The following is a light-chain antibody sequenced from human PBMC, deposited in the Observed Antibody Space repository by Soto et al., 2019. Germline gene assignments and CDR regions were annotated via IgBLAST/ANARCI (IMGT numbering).Light chain of an antibody. Sequence: EIVLTQSPGTLSLSPGERATLSCRASQSVGNNYLAWYQQKPGQAPRLLIYGASSRATGIPDRFSGSGSGTDFTLTISGLQSEDFAVYYCQQYNNWPPITFGQGTRLEIK. CDR2: GAS. CDR3: QQYNNWPPIT. J-gene: IGKJ5*01. V-gene: IGKV3-20*01. CDR1: QSVGNNY.